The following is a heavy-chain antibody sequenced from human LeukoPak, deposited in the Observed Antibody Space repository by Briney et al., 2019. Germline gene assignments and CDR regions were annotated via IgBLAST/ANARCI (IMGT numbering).Heavy chain of an antibody. V-gene: IGHV4-30-2*01. D-gene: IGHD3-22*01. CDR1: GGSISSGGYS. Sequence: SETLSLTCAVSGGSISSGGYSWSWIRQPPGKGLEWIGYIYHSGSTYYNPSLKSRVTISVDRSKNQFSLKLSSVTAADTAVYYCARAQYYYDSSGLFDYWGQGTLVNVSS. CDR2: IYHSGST. CDR3: ARAQYYYDSSGLFDY. J-gene: IGHJ4*02.